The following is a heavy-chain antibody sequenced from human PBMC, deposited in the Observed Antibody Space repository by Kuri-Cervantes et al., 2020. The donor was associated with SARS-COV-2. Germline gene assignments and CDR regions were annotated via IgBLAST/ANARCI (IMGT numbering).Heavy chain of an antibody. V-gene: IGHV1-18*01. CDR3: ARERRSLLWFGEFSDY. CDR1: GYTFTSYG. CDR2: ISAYNGNT. J-gene: IGHJ4*02. Sequence: ASVKVSCKASGYTFTSYGISWVRQAPGQGLEWMGWISAYNGNTNYAQKLQGRVTMTTDTPTSTAYMELRSLRSDDTAVYYCARERRSLLWFGEFSDYWGQGTLVTVSS. D-gene: IGHD3-10*01.